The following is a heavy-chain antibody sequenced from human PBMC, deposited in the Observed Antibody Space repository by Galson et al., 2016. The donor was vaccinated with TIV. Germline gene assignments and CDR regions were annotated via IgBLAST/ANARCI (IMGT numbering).Heavy chain of an antibody. D-gene: IGHD6-13*01. J-gene: IGHJ6*03. CDR3: AKDPGAAAWGYYMYV. CDR2: IWNDGNKK. V-gene: IGHV3-30*02. Sequence: SLRLSCAASGFTFSNYGMHWVRQAPGKGLEWVAFIWNDGNKKYSADSVKGRFTVSRDNSKSTLYLQMNSLRDEDTAVYYCAKDPGAAAWGYYMYVWGQGTTVTVSS. CDR1: GFTFSNYG.